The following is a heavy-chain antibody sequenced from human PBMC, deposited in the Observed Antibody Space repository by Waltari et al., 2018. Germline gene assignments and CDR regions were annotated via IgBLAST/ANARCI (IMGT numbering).Heavy chain of an antibody. D-gene: IGHD3-10*01. CDR3: AREFGRSFDY. V-gene: IGHV3-30*03. CDR1: GFTFINYA. Sequence: QVQLVESGGGVVQPGRSLRLSCSASGFTFINYAIPWVRQAPGKGLEWVTVMSYDGKNKYYADSVKGRFTISRDNSKSTLFLQMDSLRPDDTAVYYCAREFGRSFDYWGQGTLVTVSS. CDR2: MSYDGKNK. J-gene: IGHJ4*02.